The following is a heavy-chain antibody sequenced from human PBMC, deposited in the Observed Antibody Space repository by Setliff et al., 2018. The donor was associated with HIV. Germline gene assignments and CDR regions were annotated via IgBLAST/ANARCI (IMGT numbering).Heavy chain of an antibody. Sequence: PSETLSLTCTVSGGSISSRSYYWGWIRQPPGKGLEWIGSIYYSGSTYYNPSLRSRTTISLDTSKNQFFLRLSSVTAADTAVYYCAAATTLDYWGQGTLVTVSS. CDR1: GGSISSRSYY. J-gene: IGHJ4*02. D-gene: IGHD1-26*01. CDR2: IYYSGST. CDR3: AAATTLDY. V-gene: IGHV4-39*07.